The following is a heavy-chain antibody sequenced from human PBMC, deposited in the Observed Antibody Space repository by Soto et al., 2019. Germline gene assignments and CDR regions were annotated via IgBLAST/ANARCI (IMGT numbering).Heavy chain of an antibody. CDR1: GYAFTDYH. CDR2: INPNSGVT. Sequence: ASVKVSCKASGYAFTDYHMHWLRQAPGQGREWMGWINPNSGVTNYAQKFQGWVTVTADKSTSTAYMELGSLRSEDPAVYFCSSAPWDHQTYHHTSMDAWGKGTTVPVSS. CDR3: SSAPWDHQTYHHTSMDA. J-gene: IGHJ6*03. D-gene: IGHD1-26*01. V-gene: IGHV1-2*04.